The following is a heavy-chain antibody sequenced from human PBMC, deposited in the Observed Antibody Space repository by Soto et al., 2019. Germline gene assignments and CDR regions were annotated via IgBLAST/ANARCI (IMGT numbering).Heavy chain of an antibody. V-gene: IGHV1-18*01. D-gene: IGHD1-1*01. J-gene: IGHJ4*02. CDR2: ISAHNGNT. CDR1: GYAFTTYG. Sequence: QVHLVQSGAEVKKPGASVKVSCKGSGYAFTTYGITWVRQAPGQGLEWMGWISAHNGNTNYAQKLQGRVTVTRDTSPSTAYMELRSLRSDDTAVYYCARGRYGDYSGQGALVTFSS. CDR3: ARGRYGDY.